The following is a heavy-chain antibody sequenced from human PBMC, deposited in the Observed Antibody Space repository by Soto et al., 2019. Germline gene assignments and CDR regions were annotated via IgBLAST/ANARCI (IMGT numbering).Heavy chain of an antibody. CDR2: ISSSGTTI. Sequence: PGGSLRLSCAASGFTFSDYYMGWIRQAPGKGLEWVSYISSSGTTIYYADSVKGRFTISRDNAKNSLYLQMNSLRVEDTAVYYCARRTMDFWSGYSYYYYMDVWGKGTTVTVSS. D-gene: IGHD3-3*01. V-gene: IGHV3-11*01. CDR1: GFTFSDYY. J-gene: IGHJ6*03. CDR3: ARRTMDFWSGYSYYYYMDV.